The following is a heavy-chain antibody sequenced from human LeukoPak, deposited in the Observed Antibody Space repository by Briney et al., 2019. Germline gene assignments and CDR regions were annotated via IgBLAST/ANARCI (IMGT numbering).Heavy chain of an antibody. CDR2: INPNSGGT. V-gene: IGHV1-2*02. Sequence: ASVKVSCKASGYTFTGYYIHWVRQAPGQGLEWMGWINPNSGGTNYAQKFQGRVTMTRVTSITTAYMELSSLRSDDTAVYYCARTRGTHISMAYLDSWGQGTLVTVSS. D-gene: IGHD2/OR15-2a*01. CDR3: ARTRGTHISMAYLDS. J-gene: IGHJ4*02. CDR1: GYTFTGYY.